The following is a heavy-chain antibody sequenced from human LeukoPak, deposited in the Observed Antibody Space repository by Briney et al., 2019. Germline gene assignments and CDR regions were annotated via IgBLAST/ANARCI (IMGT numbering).Heavy chain of an antibody. J-gene: IGHJ6*02. CDR3: AKVRDCSSTSCYRNYGMDV. Sequence: PGGSLRLSCAASGFTFSSYAMSWVRQAPGKGPECVSTLSNTGVSTYYTDSVKGRFTISRDNSKNTLYLQMNSLRVEDKAVYYCAKVRDCSSTSCYRNYGMDVWGQGTTVTVSS. CDR2: LSNTGVST. CDR1: GFTFSSYA. D-gene: IGHD2-2*01. V-gene: IGHV3-23*01.